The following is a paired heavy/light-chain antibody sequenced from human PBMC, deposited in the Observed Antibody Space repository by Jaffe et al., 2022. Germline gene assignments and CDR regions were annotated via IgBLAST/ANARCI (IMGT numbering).Heavy chain of an antibody. CDR3: ARGIRPATMVQGRVVFFYYMDV. Sequence: QVQLVQSGAEVKTPGASVKVSCKASGYTFTNNDIIWVRQVAGRGLEWVGWMRPDSGRTDYAQKFQGRVTLTRDTSTSTAYMELSSLRSDDTGVYLCARGIRPATMVQGRVVFFYYMDVWGKGTTVTVSS. V-gene: IGHV1-8*01. CDR2: MRPDSGRT. D-gene: IGHD3-10*01. J-gene: IGHJ6*03. CDR1: GYTFTNND.
Light chain of an antibody. CDR3: CSNSGSSSSVI. Sequence: QSALTQPASVSGSPGQSITISCTGVISDVGSYNLVSWYQHYPGEAPKLIIYEGNKRPSGVSDRFSGSKSGSTASLTISGLRSEDEADYFCCSNSGSSSSVILGGATKLTVL. V-gene: IGLV2-23*01. CDR2: EGN. J-gene: IGLJ2*01. CDR1: ISDVGSYNL.